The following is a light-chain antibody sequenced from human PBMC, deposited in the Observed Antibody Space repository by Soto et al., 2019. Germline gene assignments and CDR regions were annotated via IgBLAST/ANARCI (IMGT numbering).Light chain of an antibody. J-gene: IGKJ1*01. CDR3: QQYGSSGT. V-gene: IGKV3-20*01. Sequence: EIVLTQSPATLSLSPGERATLSCRASPSVSSYLAWYQQKPGQAPRLLIYGASNRATGIPDRFSGSGSGTDFTLTISSLEPEDFAVYYCQQYGSSGTFGQGTKVDIK. CDR2: GAS. CDR1: PSVSSY.